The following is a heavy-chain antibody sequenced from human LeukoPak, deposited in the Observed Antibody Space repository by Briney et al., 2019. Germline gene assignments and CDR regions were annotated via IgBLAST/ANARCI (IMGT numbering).Heavy chain of an antibody. D-gene: IGHD2-2*01. V-gene: IGHV4-39*01. CDR3: ASPTVYCSSTSCYQDYFDY. J-gene: IGHJ4*02. CDR2: IYYSGST. CDR1: GGSISSSSYY. Sequence: SETLSLTCTVSGGSISSSSYYWGWIRQPPGKGLEWIGSIYYSGSTYYNPSLKGRVTISVDTSKNQFSLKLSSVTAADTAVYYCASPTVYCSSTSCYQDYFDYWGQGTLVTVSS.